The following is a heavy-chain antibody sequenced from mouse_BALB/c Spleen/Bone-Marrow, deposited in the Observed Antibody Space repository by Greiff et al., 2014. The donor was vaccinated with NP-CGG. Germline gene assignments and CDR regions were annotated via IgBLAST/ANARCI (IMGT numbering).Heavy chain of an antibody. CDR1: GYTFTSYW. J-gene: IGHJ3*01. V-gene: IGHV1-7*01. D-gene: IGHD2-4*01. Sequence: QVQLQQSGAELAKPGASVKMSCKASGYTFTSYWMHWVKQRPGQGLEWIGYINPSTGYTEYNQKFKDKATLTADKSSSTAYMQLSSLTSEDSAVYYCARLGDYDAFAYWGQGTLVTFSA. CDR3: ARLGDYDAFAY. CDR2: INPSTGYT.